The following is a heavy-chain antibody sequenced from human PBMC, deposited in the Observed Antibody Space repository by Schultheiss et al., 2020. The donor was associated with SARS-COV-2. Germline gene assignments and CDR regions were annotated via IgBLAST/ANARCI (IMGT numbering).Heavy chain of an antibody. V-gene: IGHV1-8*01. CDR2: MNPNSGNT. D-gene: IGHD3-3*01. CDR1: GYTFTSYD. Sequence: ASVKVSCKASGYTFTSYDINWVRQATGQGLEWMGWMNPNSGNTGYAQEFQGRVTMTRNTAISTAYMGLSSLRSEDTAVYYCARSRVHTIFGVVITKYYYGMDVWGQGTTVTVSS. J-gene: IGHJ6*02. CDR3: ARSRVHTIFGVVITKYYYGMDV.